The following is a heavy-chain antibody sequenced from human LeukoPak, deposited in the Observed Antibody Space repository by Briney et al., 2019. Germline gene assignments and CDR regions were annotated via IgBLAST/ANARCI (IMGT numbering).Heavy chain of an antibody. CDR3: ARAQYSSLFDP. CDR1: GYTFTSYG. Sequence: ASVKVSCKASGYTFTSYGISWVRQAPGQGLEWMGWISAYNGNTNYAQKLQGRVTMTTDTSTSTVYMELRSLRSDDTAVYYCARAQYSSLFDPWGQGTLVTVSS. D-gene: IGHD6-6*01. J-gene: IGHJ5*02. V-gene: IGHV1-18*01. CDR2: ISAYNGNT.